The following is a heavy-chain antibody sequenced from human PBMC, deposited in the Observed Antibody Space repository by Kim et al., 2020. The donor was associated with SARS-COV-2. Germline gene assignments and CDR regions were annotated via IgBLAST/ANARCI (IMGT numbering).Heavy chain of an antibody. J-gene: IGHJ4*02. CDR3: ARGGPHTVAGRGNYYFDV. D-gene: IGHD6-19*01. V-gene: IGHV1-18*01. CDR2: ISPPGGNT. CDR1: GYTFSDFG. Sequence: ASVKVSCEASGYTFSDFGLTWVRQAPGQGLEWMGWISPPGGNTGFARKFQGRVTMTADTSTRTAYMDVTNLMSDDTAVYYCARGGPHTVAGRGNYYFDVWGQGTLVTVSS.